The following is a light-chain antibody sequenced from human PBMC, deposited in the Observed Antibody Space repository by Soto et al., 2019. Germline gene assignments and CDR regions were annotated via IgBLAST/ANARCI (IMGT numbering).Light chain of an antibody. Sequence: FMLTQPHSVSASPGKTVTISCTGSSGSIASNYVQWYQQRPGSAPTTVIYEDNQRPSGVPDRFSGSIDSSSNSASLTIPGLKTEDEADYSCKSYDSTLVVFGGGTKLTVL. CDR3: KSYDSTLVV. V-gene: IGLV6-57*02. CDR1: SGSIASNY. J-gene: IGLJ2*01. CDR2: EDN.